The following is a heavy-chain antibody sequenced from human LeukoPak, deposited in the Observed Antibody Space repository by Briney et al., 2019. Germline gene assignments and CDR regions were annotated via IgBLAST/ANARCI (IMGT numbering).Heavy chain of an antibody. CDR2: IKTDGRST. CDR3: ARVQEAAASDY. Sequence: GGSLRLSCAASGFTFSNAWMSWVRQAPGKGLEWVSLIKTDGRSTSYADSVKGRFTVSRDNAKNSLYLQMNSLRAEDTAVYYCARVQEAAASDYWGQGTLVTVSS. V-gene: IGHV3-74*01. CDR1: GFTFSNAW. J-gene: IGHJ4*02. D-gene: IGHD6-13*01.